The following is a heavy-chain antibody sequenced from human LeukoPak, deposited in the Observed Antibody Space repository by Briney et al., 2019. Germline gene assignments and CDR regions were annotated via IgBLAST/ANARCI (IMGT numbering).Heavy chain of an antibody. CDR3: ATRKLGNDY. J-gene: IGHJ4*02. Sequence: SETLSLTCTVSSGSISNYYWSWIRQPAGKGLEWIGRIYTSGSTTYNPSLKSRLTISIDTSKNQFSLKSYSVTAADTAVYYCATRKLGNDYWGQGTLVTVSS. CDR1: SGSISNYY. CDR2: IYTSGST. V-gene: IGHV4-4*07. D-gene: IGHD7-27*01.